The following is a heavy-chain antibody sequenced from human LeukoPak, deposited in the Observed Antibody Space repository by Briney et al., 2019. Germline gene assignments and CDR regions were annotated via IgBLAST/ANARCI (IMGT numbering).Heavy chain of an antibody. V-gene: IGHV4-59*08. D-gene: IGHD5-18*01. CDR2: IYYSGST. J-gene: IGHJ5*02. Sequence: KTSETLSLTCTVSGGSISSYYWSWIRQPPGKGLEWIGYIYYSGSTTYNPSLKSRVTISVDTSKNQFSLKLNSVTAADTAVYYCARRGVGWGYSYGYWFDPWGQGTLVTVSS. CDR3: ARRGVGWGYSYGYWFDP. CDR1: GGSISSYY.